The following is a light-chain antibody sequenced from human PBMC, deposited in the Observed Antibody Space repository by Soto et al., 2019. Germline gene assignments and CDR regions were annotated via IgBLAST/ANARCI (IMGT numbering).Light chain of an antibody. V-gene: IGLV2-14*01. CDR1: SSDVGGYNY. J-gene: IGLJ2*01. CDR3: SSYTSSSTVL. Sequence: QSALTQPASVSGSPGQSITISCTGTSSDVGGYNYVSWYQQHPGKAPKLMIYDVSNLPSGVSNCFSGSKSGNTASLTISGLQAEDEANYYCSSYTSSSTVLFGGGTKVTVL. CDR2: DVS.